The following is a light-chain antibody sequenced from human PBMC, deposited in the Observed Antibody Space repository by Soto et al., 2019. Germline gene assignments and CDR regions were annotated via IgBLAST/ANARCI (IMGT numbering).Light chain of an antibody. Sequence: EIVLTQSPDSLSLSPGERATLSCRASQNIDNNYLVWYQQRTGLAPRLLIYDASGSATGIPDRFSGSGSGTDFTLSISRLAPEDFAVYYCQQCASSPQTFSQGTKVDVK. J-gene: IGKJ1*01. CDR1: QNIDNNY. CDR2: DAS. CDR3: QQCASSPQT. V-gene: IGKV3-20*01.